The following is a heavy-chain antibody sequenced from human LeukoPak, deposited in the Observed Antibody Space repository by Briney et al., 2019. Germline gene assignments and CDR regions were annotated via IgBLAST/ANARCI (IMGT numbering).Heavy chain of an antibody. V-gene: IGHV3-23*01. Sequence: GGSLRLSCAASGFTFSSYAMSWVRQAPGKGLEWVSAISGSGGSTYYADSVKGRFTISRDNSKNTLYLQMNSLRAEDTAVYYCAKDHSVLLWFEEPHHYFDYWDQGTLVTVSS. D-gene: IGHD3-10*01. J-gene: IGHJ4*02. CDR3: AKDHSVLLWFEEPHHYFDY. CDR2: ISGSGGST. CDR1: GFTFSSYA.